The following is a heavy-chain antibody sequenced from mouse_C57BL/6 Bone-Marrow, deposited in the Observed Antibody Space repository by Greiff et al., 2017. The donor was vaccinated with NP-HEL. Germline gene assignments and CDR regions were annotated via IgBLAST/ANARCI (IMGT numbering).Heavy chain of an antibody. CDR2: IWSSGST. CDR3: ARRDYYGSGFDY. V-gene: IGHV2-2*01. D-gene: IGHD1-1*01. CDR1: GFSLTSYG. Sequence: QVQLKESGPGLVQPSQSLSITCTVSGFSLTSYGVHWVRQSPGKGLEWLGVIWSSGSTDYNAAFISRLSISKDNSKSQVFFKMNSLQADDTAIYYCARRDYYGSGFDYWGQGTTLTVSS. J-gene: IGHJ2*01.